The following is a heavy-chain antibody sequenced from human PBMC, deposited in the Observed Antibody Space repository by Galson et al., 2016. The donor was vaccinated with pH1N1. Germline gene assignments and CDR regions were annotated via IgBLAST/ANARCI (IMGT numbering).Heavy chain of an antibody. Sequence: SLRLSCAASGFTISNFAMSWVRQAPGRGLKWVSDISGGGDNTYYADSVKGRFTISRDSSKNILYLHMNSLSPEDTGIFYCAKFDWSTMVTPGYFDSWGHGTLVSVSS. CDR1: GFTISNFA. J-gene: IGHJ4*01. CDR3: AKFDWSTMVTPGYFDS. CDR2: ISGGGDNT. V-gene: IGHV3-23*01. D-gene: IGHD4-23*01.